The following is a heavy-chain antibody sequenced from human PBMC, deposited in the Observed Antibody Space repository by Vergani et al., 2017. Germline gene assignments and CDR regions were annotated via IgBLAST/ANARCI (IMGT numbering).Heavy chain of an antibody. CDR1: GYSFTSYW. CDR3: ARQVAVAGKWWGPYYYYGMDV. Sequence: EVQLVQSGAEVKKPGESLRISCKGSGYSFTSYWISWVRQMPGKGLEWMGRFDPSDSYTNYSPSFQGHVTISADKSISTAYLQWSSLKASDTAMCYCARQVAVAGKWWGPYYYYGMDVWGQGTTVTVSS. J-gene: IGHJ6*02. D-gene: IGHD6-19*01. V-gene: IGHV5-10-1*01. CDR2: FDPSDSYT.